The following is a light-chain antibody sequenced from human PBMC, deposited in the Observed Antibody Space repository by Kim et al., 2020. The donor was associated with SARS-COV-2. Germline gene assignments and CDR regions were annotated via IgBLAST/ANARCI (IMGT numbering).Light chain of an antibody. V-gene: IGLV3-19*01. J-gene: IGLJ3*02. Sequence: AQGKTVQITGKGDSLTTSYATWYQKKPGQAPVLVIYGKNNRPSGIPDRFSGSSSANTTSLTITGAQAEDEADYYCSSRDTTNNHVVFGGGTQLTVL. CDR2: GKN. CDR1: SLTTSY. CDR3: SSRDTTNNHVV.